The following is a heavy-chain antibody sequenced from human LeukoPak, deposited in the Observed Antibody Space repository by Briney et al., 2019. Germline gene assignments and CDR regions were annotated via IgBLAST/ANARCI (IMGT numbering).Heavy chain of an antibody. J-gene: IGHJ4*02. CDR2: IKQDGSEK. CDR1: KFAFSSYA. Sequence: GGSLRLSCAASKFAFSSYAMSWVRQAPGKGPEWVANIKQDGSEKNYVGSVKGRFTISRDNAKKSLYLQMNSLRAEDAAVYYCARDLPMGSFWGQGTLVTVSS. V-gene: IGHV3-7*01. CDR3: ARDLPMGSF. D-gene: IGHD3-16*01.